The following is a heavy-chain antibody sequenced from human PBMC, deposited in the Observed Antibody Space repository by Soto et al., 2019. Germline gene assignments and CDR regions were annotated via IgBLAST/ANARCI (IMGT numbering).Heavy chain of an antibody. J-gene: IGHJ3*02. CDR3: AGHIAVAGPDAFDI. Sequence: ASVNGYCKASGYTFSSYAMHWVRQEPGQRLEWMGWINAGNGNTKYSQKFQGRVTITRDTSASTAYMELSSLRSEDTAVYYCAGHIAVAGPDAFDIWGQGTMVTV. D-gene: IGHD6-19*01. CDR1: GYTFSSYA. CDR2: INAGNGNT. V-gene: IGHV1-3*01.